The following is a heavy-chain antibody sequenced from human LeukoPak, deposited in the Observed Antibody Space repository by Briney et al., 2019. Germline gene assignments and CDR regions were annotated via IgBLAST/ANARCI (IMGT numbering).Heavy chain of an antibody. CDR1: GFTFSSYG. Sequence: PGGSLRLSCAASGFTFSSYGMHWIRRAPGKGLEWVAFRRYDGSNTFYADSVKGRFTISRDNSKNTLYLQMNSLRAEDAAVYYCAKDLYGSGSYQIRLFDYWGQGTLVTVSS. J-gene: IGHJ4*02. V-gene: IGHV3-30*02. CDR3: AKDLYGSGSYQIRLFDY. CDR2: RRYDGSNT. D-gene: IGHD3-10*01.